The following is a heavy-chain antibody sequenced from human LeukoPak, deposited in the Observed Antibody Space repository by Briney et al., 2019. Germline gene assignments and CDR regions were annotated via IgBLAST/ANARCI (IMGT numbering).Heavy chain of an antibody. CDR1: GFTLSSYS. CDR3: ASFAAAYYFDY. D-gene: IGHD6-13*01. CDR2: ISSSSSYI. J-gene: IGHJ4*02. V-gene: IGHV3-21*01. Sequence: GGSLRLSCAASGFTLSSYSMNRVRQAPGKGLEWVSSISSSSSYIYYADSVKGRFTISRDNAKNSLYLQMNSLRAEDTAVYYCASFAAAYYFDYWGQGTLVTVSS.